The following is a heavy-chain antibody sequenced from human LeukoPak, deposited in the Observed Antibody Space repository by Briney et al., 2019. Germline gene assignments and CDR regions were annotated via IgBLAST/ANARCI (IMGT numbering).Heavy chain of an antibody. V-gene: IGHV3-48*04. D-gene: IGHD5-12*01. CDR1: GFTFSSYG. CDR3: ARAGSRRNSGYDY. CDR2: IRNSTNAI. Sequence: PGGSLRLSCAASGFTFSSYGMHWVRQAPGKGLEWVSYIRNSTNAIYYADSVRGRFTISRDNAKNSLYLQMNSLRAEDTAVYYCARAGSRRNSGYDYWGQGTLLTVSS. J-gene: IGHJ4*02.